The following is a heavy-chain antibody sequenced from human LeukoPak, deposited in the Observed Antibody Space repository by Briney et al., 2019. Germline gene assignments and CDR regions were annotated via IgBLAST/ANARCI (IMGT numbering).Heavy chain of an antibody. CDR3: ARESSGWVDDAFDI. CDR2: ISAGNANT. J-gene: IGHJ3*02. V-gene: IGHV1-3*01. D-gene: IGHD6-19*01. CDR1: GYTFISHT. Sequence: ASVKVSCKASGYTFISHTMHWVRQVPGQSLEWMGWISAGNANTKYSQKFQGRVTISRDTSASTVYMELSSLRSEDTAVYYCARESSGWVDDAFDIWGQGTIVIVSS.